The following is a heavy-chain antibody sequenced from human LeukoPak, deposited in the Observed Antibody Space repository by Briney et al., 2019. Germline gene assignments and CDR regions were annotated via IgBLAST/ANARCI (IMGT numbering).Heavy chain of an antibody. CDR3: ARGVTYYYDSSGYPIPLYYYYYYMDV. J-gene: IGHJ6*03. Sequence: PSETLSLTCTVSGGSISSYYWSWIRQPAGKGLEWIGRIYTSGSTNYNPSLKSRVTMSVDTSKNQFSLKLSSVTAADTAVYYCARGVTYYYDSSGYPIPLYYYYYYMDVWGKGTTVTISS. D-gene: IGHD3-22*01. V-gene: IGHV4-4*07. CDR1: GGSISSYY. CDR2: IYTSGST.